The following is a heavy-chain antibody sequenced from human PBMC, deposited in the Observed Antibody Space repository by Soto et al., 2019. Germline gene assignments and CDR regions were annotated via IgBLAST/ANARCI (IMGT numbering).Heavy chain of an antibody. CDR3: ARGGSLVRGVTPLDYGMDV. Sequence: SVKVSCKASGGTFSSYAISWVRQAPGQGLEWMGGIIPIFGTANYAQKFQGRVTITADESTSTAYMELSSLRSEDTAVYYCARGGSLVRGVTPLDYGMDVWGQGTTVTVPS. D-gene: IGHD3-10*01. CDR1: GGTFSSYA. CDR2: IIPIFGTA. J-gene: IGHJ6*01. V-gene: IGHV1-69*13.